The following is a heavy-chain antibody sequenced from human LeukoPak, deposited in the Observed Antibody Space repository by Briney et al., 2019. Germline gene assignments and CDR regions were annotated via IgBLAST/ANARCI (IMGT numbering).Heavy chain of an antibody. CDR3: AYSSGYSYYFDY. D-gene: IGHD3-22*01. CDR2: ISSSSSYI. V-gene: IGHV3-21*04. CDR1: GFTFSSYS. J-gene: IGHJ4*02. Sequence: GGSLRLSRAASGFTFSSYSMNWVRQAPGKGLEWVSSISSSSSYIYYADSVKGRFTISRDNSKNTLYLQMNSLRAEDTAVYYCAYSSGYSYYFDYWGQGTPVTVSS.